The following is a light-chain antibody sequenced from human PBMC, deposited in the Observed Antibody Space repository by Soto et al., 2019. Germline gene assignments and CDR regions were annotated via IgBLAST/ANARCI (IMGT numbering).Light chain of an antibody. CDR1: QSVSITY. Sequence: ELVLTQSPGTLSLSPGDRATLSCRGSQSVSITYLAWYQQKPGQAPRLLIYGGSSRATGIPDRFSGSGSGTDFTLTISRLEPEDFAVYYCQQYDTSPWTFGQGTKVEIK. J-gene: IGKJ1*01. CDR2: GGS. CDR3: QQYDTSPWT. V-gene: IGKV3-20*01.